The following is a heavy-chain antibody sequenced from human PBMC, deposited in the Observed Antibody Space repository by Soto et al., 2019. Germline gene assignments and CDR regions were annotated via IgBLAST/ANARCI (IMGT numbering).Heavy chain of an antibody. Sequence: GASVKVSCKASGYAFTSYGISWVRQAPGQGLEWMGWISAYNGNTNYAQKLQGRVTMTTDTSTSTAYMELRSLRSDDTAVYYCARGPRSSSWYYFDYWGQGTLVTVSS. J-gene: IGHJ4*02. CDR1: GYAFTSYG. CDR2: ISAYNGNT. CDR3: ARGPRSSSWYYFDY. D-gene: IGHD6-13*01. V-gene: IGHV1-18*04.